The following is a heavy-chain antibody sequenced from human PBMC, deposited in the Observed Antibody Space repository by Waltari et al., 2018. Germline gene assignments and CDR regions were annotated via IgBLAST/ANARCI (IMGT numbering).Heavy chain of an antibody. V-gene: IGHV1-3*01. CDR2: LNAGNDDT. CDR1: GYHLLTHT. D-gene: IGHD2-2*01. Sequence: QVQLVQSGAEVKMPGASVKVSCKASGYHLLTHTLPWVRQVPGQRPEWMGLLNAGNDDTRYSRIFQGRVSFTRDASANTAYMFLTGLRSEDTAVYYCARDLIEPAAIGNYYYGMDVWGQGTTVTVSS. J-gene: IGHJ6*02. CDR3: ARDLIEPAAIGNYYYGMDV.